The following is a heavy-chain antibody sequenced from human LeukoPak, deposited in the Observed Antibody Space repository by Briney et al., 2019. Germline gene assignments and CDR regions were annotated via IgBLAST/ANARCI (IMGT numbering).Heavy chain of an antibody. CDR1: GFTFYDYG. D-gene: IGHD6-6*01. CDR3: ARGGVSSSSIPYFDY. J-gene: IGHJ4*02. CDR2: INWNGGGT. Sequence: GGSLRLSCAASGFTFYDYGMSWVRQAPGKGLEWVSGINWNGGGTGYGDSVKGRFTISRDNAKNSLYLQMNSLRAEDTALYHCARGGVSSSSIPYFDYWGQGTLVTVSS. V-gene: IGHV3-20*01.